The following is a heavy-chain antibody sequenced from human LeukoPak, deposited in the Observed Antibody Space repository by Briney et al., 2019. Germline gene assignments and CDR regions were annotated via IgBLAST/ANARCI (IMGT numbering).Heavy chain of an antibody. J-gene: IGHJ4*02. Sequence: SGTLSLTCTVSGGSITSSNYYWGWIHQPPGKGLEWIGSFYYSGSTNYNPSLKSRVTISVDTSKNQFSLKLSSVTAAGTAVYYCVYYYGSGSVEYWGQGTLVTVSS. D-gene: IGHD3-10*01. CDR2: FYYSGST. CDR1: GGSITSSNYY. V-gene: IGHV4-39*01. CDR3: VYYYGSGSVEY.